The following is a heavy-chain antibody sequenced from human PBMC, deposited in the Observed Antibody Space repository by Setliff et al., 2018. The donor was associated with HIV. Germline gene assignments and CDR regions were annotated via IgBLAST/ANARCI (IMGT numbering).Heavy chain of an antibody. V-gene: IGHV1-18*01. D-gene: IGHD1-26*01. CDR2: IIGYDENI. Sequence: ASVKVSCKASGYTFSNFAVSSVRQAPGQGLEWMGWIIGYDENIKYAQKFQGRVTMTTDTTPSTSYLELRSLTSDDTAMYYCARVRVGALLNAFDFWGQGTMVTVSS. CDR3: ARVRVGALLNAFDF. CDR1: GYTFSNFA. J-gene: IGHJ3*01.